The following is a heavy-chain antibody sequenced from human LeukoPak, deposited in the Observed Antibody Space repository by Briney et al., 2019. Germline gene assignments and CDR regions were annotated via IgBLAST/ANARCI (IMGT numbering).Heavy chain of an antibody. CDR2: ISWNSGSI. J-gene: IGHJ3*02. V-gene: IGHV3-9*01. D-gene: IGHD3-10*01. CDR3: AKDINGVLWHAFDI. Sequence: QPGGSLRLSCAASGFTFDDYAMHWVRQAPGKGLEWVSGISWNSGSIGYADSVKGRFTISRDNAKNSLYLQMNSLRAEDTALYYCAKDINGVLWHAFDIWGQGTMVTVSS. CDR1: GFTFDDYA.